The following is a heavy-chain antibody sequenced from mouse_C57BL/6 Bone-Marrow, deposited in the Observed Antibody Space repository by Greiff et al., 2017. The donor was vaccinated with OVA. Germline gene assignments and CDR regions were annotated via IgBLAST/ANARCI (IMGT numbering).Heavy chain of an antibody. J-gene: IGHJ4*01. CDR1: GYTFTEYT. CDR3: ARHTTQGQLRLLDAMDY. CDR2: FYPGSGSI. Sequence: VQLQQSGAELVKPGASVKLSCKASGYTFTEYTIHWVKQRSGQGLEWIGWFYPGSGSIKYNEKFKDKATLTADKSSSTVYMELSRLTSEDSAVYFCARHTTQGQLRLLDAMDYWGQGTSVTVSS. V-gene: IGHV1-62-2*01. D-gene: IGHD3-2*02.